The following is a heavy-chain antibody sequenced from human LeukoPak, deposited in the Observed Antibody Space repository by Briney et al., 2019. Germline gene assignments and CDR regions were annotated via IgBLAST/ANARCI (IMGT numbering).Heavy chain of an antibody. D-gene: IGHD1-14*01. CDR3: ARAAGITGAFDI. CDR1: GYTFTSYY. V-gene: IGHV1-2*02. Sequence: ASVKVSCKASGYTFTSYYMHWVRQAPGQGLEWMGWINPNSGGTNYAQKFQGRVTMTRDTSISTAYMELSRLRSDDTAVYYCARAAGITGAFDIWGQGTMVTVSS. CDR2: INPNSGGT. J-gene: IGHJ3*02.